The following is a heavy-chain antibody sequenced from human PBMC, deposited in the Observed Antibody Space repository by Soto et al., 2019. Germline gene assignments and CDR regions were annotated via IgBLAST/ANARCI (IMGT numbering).Heavy chain of an antibody. V-gene: IGHV4-30-2*05. CDR1: GVTMSYGGYS. CDR3: ASCRDLYGAFCAHFDY. CDR2: ISHLETT. Sequence: SETLSLTCSVSGVTMSYGGYSWSWIRQSPGKGLEWLGYISHLETTYYNPSFKSRITINPDTSKNQISLQLNSVTPEDTAVYYCASCRDLYGAFCAHFDYWGLGILVTVSS. D-gene: IGHD2-2*02. J-gene: IGHJ4*02.